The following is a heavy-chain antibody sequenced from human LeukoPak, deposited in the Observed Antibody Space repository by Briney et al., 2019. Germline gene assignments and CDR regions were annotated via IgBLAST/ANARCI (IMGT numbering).Heavy chain of an antibody. J-gene: IGHJ4*02. CDR2: IYSGGST. Sequence: GGSLRLSCAASGFTVTSSSMTWVRQAPGRGLEWVSFIYSGGSTYYADSVKGRFTISRDNSKKTLYLQMNSLRAEDTAVYYCASLGGSLRGYWGQGTLVTVST. D-gene: IGHD3-16*01. CDR1: GFTVTSSS. V-gene: IGHV3-66*01. CDR3: ASLGGSLRGY.